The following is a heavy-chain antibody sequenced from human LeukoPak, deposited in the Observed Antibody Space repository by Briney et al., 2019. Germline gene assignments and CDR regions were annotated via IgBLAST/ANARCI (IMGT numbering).Heavy chain of an antibody. D-gene: IGHD1-14*01. J-gene: IGHJ3*02. V-gene: IGHV1-69*05. CDR1: GGTFSSYA. CDR3: ARGGRENQGAFDI. CDR2: IIPIFGTA. Sequence: SSVKVSCKASGGTFSSYAISWVRQAPGQGLEWMGGIIPIFGTANYAQKFQGRVTITTDESTSTAYMELSSLRSEDTAVYYCARGGRENQGAFDIWGQGTMVTVFS.